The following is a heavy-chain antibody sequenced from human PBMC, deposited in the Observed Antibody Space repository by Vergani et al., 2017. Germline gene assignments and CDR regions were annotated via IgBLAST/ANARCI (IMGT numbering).Heavy chain of an antibody. J-gene: IGHJ4*02. Sequence: QVQLVRSGAEVKKPGASVKVSCKASGYTFTSYAMHWVRQAPGQRLEWMGWINAGNGNTKYSQKFQGRVTITRDTSASTAYMELSSLRSEDTAVYYCARGGYCSSTSCYDADYWGQGTLVTVSS. CDR2: INAGNGNT. D-gene: IGHD2-2*01. CDR1: GYTFTSYA. V-gene: IGHV1-3*01. CDR3: ARGGYCSSTSCYDADY.